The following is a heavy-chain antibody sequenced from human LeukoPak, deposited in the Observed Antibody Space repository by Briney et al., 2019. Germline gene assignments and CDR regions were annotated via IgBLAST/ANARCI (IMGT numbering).Heavy chain of an antibody. Sequence: SETLSLTCAVYGGSFSGYYWSWIRQPPGKGLEWIGEINHSGSTNYNPSLKSRVTISVDTSHNQYYLKLSTVTAADTSAYYCARWYYYYYMDVWDKGTTVSVSS. V-gene: IGHV4-34*01. CDR1: GGSFSGYY. J-gene: IGHJ6*03. CDR3: ARWYYYYYMDV. CDR2: INHSGST.